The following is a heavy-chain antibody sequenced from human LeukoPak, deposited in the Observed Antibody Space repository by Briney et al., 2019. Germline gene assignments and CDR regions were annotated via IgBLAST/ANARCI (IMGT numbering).Heavy chain of an antibody. CDR1: GVTLSSYA. J-gene: IGHJ4*02. CDR2: ISYDANIGSNK. Sequence: GGSLRLSCAASGVTLSSYAMSWARQAPGKGLEWVALISYDANIGSNKYYADSVKGRFTISRDNSKNTLYLQMNSLRAEDTAVYYCARDLGYCTNGVCHTRFDYWGQGTLVAVSS. D-gene: IGHD2-8*01. V-gene: IGHV3-30-3*01. CDR3: ARDLGYCTNGVCHTRFDY.